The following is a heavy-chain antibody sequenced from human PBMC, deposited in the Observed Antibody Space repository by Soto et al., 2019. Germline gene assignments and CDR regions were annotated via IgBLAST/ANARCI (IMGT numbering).Heavy chain of an antibody. D-gene: IGHD3-3*01. CDR1: GGSISSYY. J-gene: IGHJ4*02. CDR2: IYYSGST. CDR3: ARLRYYDFWSGYYYYFDY. V-gene: IGHV4-59*01. Sequence: SENLSLTCTVSGGSISSYYWSWIRQPPGKGLEWIGYIYYSGSTNYNPSLKSRVTISVDTSKNQFSPKLSSVTAADTAVYYCARLRYYDFWSGYYYYFDYWGQATLVTVSS.